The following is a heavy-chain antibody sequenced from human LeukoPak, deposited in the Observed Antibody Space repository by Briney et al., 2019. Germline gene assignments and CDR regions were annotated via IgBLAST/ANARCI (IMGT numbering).Heavy chain of an antibody. CDR2: LTAGGERT. CDR3: AKDLGYSYGCSDY. CDR1: GFTFSSYA. Sequence: GGSLRLSCAASGFTFSSYAMSWVRQGPGQGLEWFSSLTAGGERTFYADSVKGRFTISRDNSKDTLYLQINSLRAEDTAVYYCAKDLGYSYGCSDYWGQGTLVTVSS. D-gene: IGHD5-18*01. V-gene: IGHV3-23*01. J-gene: IGHJ4*02.